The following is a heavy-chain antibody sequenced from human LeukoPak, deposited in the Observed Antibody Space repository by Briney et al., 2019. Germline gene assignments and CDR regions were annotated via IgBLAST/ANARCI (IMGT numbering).Heavy chain of an antibody. D-gene: IGHD2-8*01. Sequence: ASVKVSCKASGYTFTGYYMHWVRQAPGQGLEWMGWINPNSGGTNYAQKFQGRVTMTRDTSISTAYMELSRLRSDDTAVYYCARLGPVTGLVDIVLMVYAMGRYYFDYWGQGTLVTVSS. CDR3: ARLGPVTGLVDIVLMVYAMGRYYFDY. J-gene: IGHJ4*02. CDR2: INPNSGGT. V-gene: IGHV1-2*02. CDR1: GYTFTGYY.